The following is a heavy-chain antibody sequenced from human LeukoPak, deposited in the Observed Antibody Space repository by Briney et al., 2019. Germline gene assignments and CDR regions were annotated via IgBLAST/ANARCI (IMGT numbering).Heavy chain of an antibody. CDR1: GVSISTFY. D-gene: IGHD4-23*01. Sequence: SETLSLTCTVSGVSISTFYWSWLRQPAGKGLEWIGHVYTSGRTHYNPSLESRVTMSVDTSKNLFSLELSSVTAADTALYYCARDYGGNLPHYNWFDPWGQGTLVTVSS. J-gene: IGHJ5*02. CDR3: ARDYGGNLPHYNWFDP. V-gene: IGHV4-4*07. CDR2: VYTSGRT.